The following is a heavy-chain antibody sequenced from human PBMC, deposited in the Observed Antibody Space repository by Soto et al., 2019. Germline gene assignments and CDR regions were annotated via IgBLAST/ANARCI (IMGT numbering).Heavy chain of an antibody. CDR3: AKGSQYDMTAHHAFES. J-gene: IGHJ4*02. D-gene: IGHD2-21*02. CDR2: ISGGGGGT. Sequence: EVPMLESGGGLVQPGGSLRLSCSVSGFSFSNYAMTWVRQAPGKGLEWVSSISGGGGGTHYADSMKGRVTISRDNSKNTLHLEMKRLRADDTAVYYCAKGSQYDMTAHHAFESWGQGTLVTVSS. CDR1: GFSFSNYA. V-gene: IGHV3-23*01.